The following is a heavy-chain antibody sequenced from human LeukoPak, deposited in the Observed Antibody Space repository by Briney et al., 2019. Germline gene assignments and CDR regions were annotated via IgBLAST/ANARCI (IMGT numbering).Heavy chain of an antibody. J-gene: IGHJ4*02. V-gene: IGHV3-9*01. CDR1: GFTFDDYA. CDR3: AKAPGIAVAGTGFDY. CDR2: ISWYSGSI. D-gene: IGHD6-19*01. Sequence: PGGSLRLSCAASGFTFDDYAMHWVRQAPGKGLEWVSGISWYSGSIGYADSVKGRFTISRDNAKNSLYLQMNSLRAEDTALYYCAKAPGIAVAGTGFDYWGQGTLVTVSS.